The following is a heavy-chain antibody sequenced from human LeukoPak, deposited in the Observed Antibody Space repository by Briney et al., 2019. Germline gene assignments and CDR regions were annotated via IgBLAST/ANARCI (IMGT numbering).Heavy chain of an antibody. Sequence: GGFLRLSCAASGFTFSSYAMSWVRQAPGKGLEWVSAISGSGDSTYYGDSVKGRFTISRDNSKNTLYLQMNSLRAEDTAVYYCAKTRPLDSSSWSHGDYWGQGTLVTVSS. CDR2: ISGSGDST. CDR1: GFTFSSYA. CDR3: AKTRPLDSSSWSHGDY. D-gene: IGHD6-13*01. J-gene: IGHJ4*02. V-gene: IGHV3-23*01.